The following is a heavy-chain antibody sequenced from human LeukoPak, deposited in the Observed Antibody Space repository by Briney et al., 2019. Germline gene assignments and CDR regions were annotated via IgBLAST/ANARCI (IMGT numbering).Heavy chain of an antibody. Sequence: ASVKVSCKASAFTITIYYMHWLRQAPGQGPEWMGWINPSTGATKSAQKFQGRVTMTVDTSISTVYMELSSLTSDDRAVYYCARDAGDSFDIWGQGTMVTASS. J-gene: IGHJ3*02. D-gene: IGHD2-21*01. V-gene: IGHV1-2*02. CDR3: ARDAGDSFDI. CDR2: INPSTGAT. CDR1: AFTITIYY.